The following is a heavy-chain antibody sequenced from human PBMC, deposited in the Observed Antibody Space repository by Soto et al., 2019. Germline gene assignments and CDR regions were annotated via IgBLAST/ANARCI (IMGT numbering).Heavy chain of an antibody. J-gene: IGHJ4*02. CDR2: IYYSGST. D-gene: IGHD3-10*01. Sequence: QVQLQESGPGLVKPSQTLSLTCTVSGGSISSGGYYWSWIRQHPGKGLEWIGYIYYSGSTYYNASLKSRVTISVDTSKNQFSLKLSSVTAADTAVYYCATLSMMVRGVIGIKTFDYWGQGTLVTVSS. CDR1: GGSISSGGYY. V-gene: IGHV4-31*03. CDR3: ATLSMMVRGVIGIKTFDY.